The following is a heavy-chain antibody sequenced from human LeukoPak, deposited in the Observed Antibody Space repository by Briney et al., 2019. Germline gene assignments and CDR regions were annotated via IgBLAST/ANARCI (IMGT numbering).Heavy chain of an antibody. CDR1: GYTFTSYY. J-gene: IGHJ6*03. CDR2: IIPIFGTA. V-gene: IGHV1-69*13. D-gene: IGHD1-26*01. CDR3: ARGTGAPTPDYYYMDV. Sequence: ASVKVSCKASGYTFTSYYMHWVRQAPGQGLEWMGGIIPIFGTANYAQKFQGRVTITADESTSTAYMELSSLRSEDTAVYYCARGTGAPTPDYYYMDVWGKGTTVTVSS.